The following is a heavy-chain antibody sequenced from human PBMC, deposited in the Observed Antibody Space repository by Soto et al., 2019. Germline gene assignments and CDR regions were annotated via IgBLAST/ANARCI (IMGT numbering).Heavy chain of an antibody. J-gene: IGHJ4*02. D-gene: IGHD1-1*01. Sequence: HLGGSLRLSCAASGFPLNSHDMGWVRQTPGKGLEWVSSISVSADRTYYADSVKGRFTISRDNSKNTLFLQLNSLRAEDTALYYCARVKTWPLGIFDVWGQGT. V-gene: IGHV3-23*01. CDR2: ISVSADRT. CDR3: ARVKTWPLGIFDV. CDR1: GFPLNSHD.